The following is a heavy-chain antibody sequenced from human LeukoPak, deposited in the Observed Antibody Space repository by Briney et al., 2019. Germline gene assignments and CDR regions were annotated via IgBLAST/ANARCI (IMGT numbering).Heavy chain of an antibody. CDR1: GFTFSSYS. CDR3: ARDWDTWAPFDY. CDR2: ISSSSYI. Sequence: GGSLRLPCAASGFTFSSYSMNWVRQAPGKGLEWVSSISSSSYIYYADSVKGRFTISRDNAKNSLYLQMNSLRAEDTAVYYCARDWDTWAPFDYWGQGTLVTVSS. V-gene: IGHV3-21*01. J-gene: IGHJ4*02. D-gene: IGHD5-18*01.